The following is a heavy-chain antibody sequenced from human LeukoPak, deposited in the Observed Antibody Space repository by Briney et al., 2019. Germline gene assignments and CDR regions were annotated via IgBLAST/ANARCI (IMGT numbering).Heavy chain of an antibody. CDR3: ARHRDWVNDY. CDR2: INPNSGGT. CDR1: GYTFTGYY. D-gene: IGHD1-1*01. J-gene: IGHJ4*02. V-gene: IGHV1-2*02. Sequence: ASVKVSCKASGYTFTGYYIHWVRQAPGQGLEWMGWINPNSGGTNYAQKFQGRVTMTRDTSITTAYMELNRLTSDDTAVYYCARHRDWVNDYWGQGTLVTVSS.